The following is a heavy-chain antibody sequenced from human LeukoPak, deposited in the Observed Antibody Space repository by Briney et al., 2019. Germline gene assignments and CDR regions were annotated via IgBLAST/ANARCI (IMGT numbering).Heavy chain of an antibody. CDR1: GFTVSTNY. Sequence: GGSLRLSCAASGFTVSTNYMSWVRQAPGKGLEWVSVIYSGGSTYYADSVKGRFTISRDNSKNTLYLQMNSPRAEDTAVYYCARANYDSSGYYYNYWGQGTLVTVSS. CDR3: ARANYDSSGYYYNY. D-gene: IGHD3-22*01. V-gene: IGHV3-66*02. CDR2: IYSGGST. J-gene: IGHJ4*02.